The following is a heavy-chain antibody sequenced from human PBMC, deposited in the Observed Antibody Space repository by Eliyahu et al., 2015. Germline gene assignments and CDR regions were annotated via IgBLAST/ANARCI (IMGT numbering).Heavy chain of an antibody. D-gene: IGHD4-23*01. Sequence: QVQLQQWGAGLLKPSETXSLTCAVXGGSFSGYYXSXIRQPPGKGLXWIGEINHXXSTNYNPSLKSRVTISVDTSKNQFSLKLSSVTAADTAVYYCARVLRWDWYFDLWGRGTLVTVSS. V-gene: IGHV4-34*01. CDR3: ARVLRWDWYFDL. CDR1: GGSFSGYY. CDR2: INHXXST. J-gene: IGHJ2*01.